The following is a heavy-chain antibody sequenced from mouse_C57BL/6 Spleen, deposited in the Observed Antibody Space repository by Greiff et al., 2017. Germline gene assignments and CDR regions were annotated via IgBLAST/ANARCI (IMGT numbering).Heavy chain of an antibody. CDR3: ARSQGYYAMDY. V-gene: IGHV1-26*01. J-gene: IGHJ4*01. CDR2: INPNNGGT. Sequence: VQLQQPGAELVKPGASVKVSCKASGYTFTDYYMNWVKQSHGKSLEWIGDINPNNGGTSYNQKFKGKATLTVDKSSSTAYMELRSLTSEDSAVYYCARSQGYYAMDYWGQGTSVTVSS. CDR1: GYTFTDYY.